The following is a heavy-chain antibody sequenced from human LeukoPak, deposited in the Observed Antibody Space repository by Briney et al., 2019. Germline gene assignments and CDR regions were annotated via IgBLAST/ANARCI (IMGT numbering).Heavy chain of an antibody. Sequence: ASVKVSRKASGYTFTGYYMHWVRQAPGQGLEWMGWINPNSGGTNYAQKFQGRVTMTRDTSISTAYMELSRLRSDDTAVYYCARETQQLAQGNWFDPWGQGTLVTVSS. J-gene: IGHJ5*02. D-gene: IGHD6-13*01. V-gene: IGHV1-2*02. CDR1: GYTFTGYY. CDR3: ARETQQLAQGNWFDP. CDR2: INPNSGGT.